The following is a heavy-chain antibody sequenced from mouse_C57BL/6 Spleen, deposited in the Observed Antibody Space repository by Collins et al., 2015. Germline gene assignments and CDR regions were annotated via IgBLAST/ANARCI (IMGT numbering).Heavy chain of an antibody. J-gene: IGHJ4*01. CDR1: GYTFSSYW. V-gene: IGHV1-9*01. Sequence: QVQLQQSGAELMKPGASVKISCKATGYTFSSYWIEWVKQRPGHGLERIGEILPGSGSTNYNEKFKGKATFTADTSSNTAYMQLSSLTSEDSAVYYCARHGYAMDYWGQGTSVTVSS. CDR3: ARHGYAMDY. CDR2: ILPGSGST.